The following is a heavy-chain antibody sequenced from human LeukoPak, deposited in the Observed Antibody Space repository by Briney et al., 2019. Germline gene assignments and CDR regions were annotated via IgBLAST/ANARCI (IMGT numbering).Heavy chain of an antibody. D-gene: IGHD3-22*01. Sequence: SETLSLTCTVSGGSISSYYWSWIRQPPGKGLEWIGYIYYSGSTNYNPSLMSRVTISVDTCKNQFSLKLSSVTAADTAVYYCARDPIWYYYDSRPTRGVFDLWGRGTLVTVSS. V-gene: IGHV4-59*12. J-gene: IGHJ2*01. CDR3: ARDPIWYYYDSRPTRGVFDL. CDR1: GGSISSYY. CDR2: IYYSGST.